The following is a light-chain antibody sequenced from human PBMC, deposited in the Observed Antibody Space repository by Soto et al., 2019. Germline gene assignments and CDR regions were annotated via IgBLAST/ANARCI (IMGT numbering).Light chain of an antibody. V-gene: IGKV2D-29*01. Sequence: IVMTQTPHSLSVTPGQPASISCKTSQSLLHSDAKTYLYWYLQRPGQPPHLLIYEGFNRFSGVPVRFSGSGSGTDFALKISRVEAEDVGVYYFLQASQLPLTFGGGNKVEIK. CDR2: EGF. CDR1: QSLLHSDAKTY. CDR3: LQASQLPLT. J-gene: IGKJ4*01.